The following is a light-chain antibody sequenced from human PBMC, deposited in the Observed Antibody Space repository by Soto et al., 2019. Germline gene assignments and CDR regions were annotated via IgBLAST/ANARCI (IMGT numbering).Light chain of an antibody. CDR2: AAS. J-gene: IGKJ4*01. Sequence: DIQMTQSPSSLSASVGDRVTITCRASQSISSYLNWYQQKPGKAPKLLIYAASSLQSGVPSRFSGSRSGTDFTLTISSLQPEDFATYYCQQSYSTPPEGLTFGGGTKVDIK. CDR3: QQSYSTPPEGLT. CDR1: QSISSY. V-gene: IGKV1-39*01.